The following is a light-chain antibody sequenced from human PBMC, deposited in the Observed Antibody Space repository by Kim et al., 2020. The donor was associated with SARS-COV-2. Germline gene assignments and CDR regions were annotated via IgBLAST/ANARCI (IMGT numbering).Light chain of an antibody. V-gene: IGLV2-11*01. Sequence: QSALTQPRSVSGSPGQSVTISCTGTSSDVGGYNFVSWYQQHPGKAPRLMMFDVIKRPSGVPDRFSGSKSGNTASLIISGLQAEDEADYYCCSYYGGTHTVVFGGGTQRPS. CDR1: SSDVGGYNF. CDR3: CSYYGGTHTVV. J-gene: IGLJ2*01. CDR2: DVI.